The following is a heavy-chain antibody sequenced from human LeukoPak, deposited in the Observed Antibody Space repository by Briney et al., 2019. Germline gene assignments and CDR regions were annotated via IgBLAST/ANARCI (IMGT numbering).Heavy chain of an antibody. CDR1: GYTLTELS. CDR2: FDPEDGET. V-gene: IGHV1-24*01. D-gene: IGHD3-22*01. J-gene: IGHJ4*02. CDR3: ATRARANYYDSSGYRPFPYYFDY. Sequence: ASVKVSCKVSGYTLTELSMHWVRQAPGKGLEWMGGFDPEDGETIYAQKFQGRVTMTEDTSTETAYTELSSLRSEDTAVYYCATRARANYYDSSGYRPFPYYFDYWGQGTLVTVSS.